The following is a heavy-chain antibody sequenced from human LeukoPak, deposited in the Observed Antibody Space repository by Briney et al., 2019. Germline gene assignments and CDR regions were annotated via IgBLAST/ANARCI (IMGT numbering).Heavy chain of an antibody. V-gene: IGHV4-34*01. J-gene: IGHJ6*02. CDR2: INHSGST. CDR1: GGSFSGYY. CDR3: ARGGSMTTVTVYYGMDV. D-gene: IGHD4-17*01. Sequence: SETLSLTCAVYGGSFSGYYWSWIRQPPGKGLEWIGEINHSGSTNYNPSLKSRVTISVDTFKNQFSLKLSSVTDADTAVYYCARGGSMTTVTVYYGMDVWGQGTTVTVSS.